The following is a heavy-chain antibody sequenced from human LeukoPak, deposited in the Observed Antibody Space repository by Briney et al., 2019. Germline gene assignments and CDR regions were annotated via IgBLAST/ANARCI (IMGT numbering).Heavy chain of an antibody. CDR1: GFAFSSYS. V-gene: IGHV3-21*06. Sequence: GGSLRLSCAASGFAFSSYSMNWVRQAPGKGLEWVSSISSSGTYIHYADSLKGRFTISRDNAENLLYLQMNSLRVEDTAVYYCARRASSGYFQHWGQGTLVTVSS. CDR3: ARRASSGYFQH. J-gene: IGHJ1*01. CDR2: ISSSGTYI. D-gene: IGHD1-26*01.